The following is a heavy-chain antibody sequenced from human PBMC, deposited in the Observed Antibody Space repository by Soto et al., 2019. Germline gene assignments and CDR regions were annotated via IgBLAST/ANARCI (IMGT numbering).Heavy chain of an antibody. Sequence: QVQLQESGPGLVKPSQTLSLTCTGSVDSVSSGVYYWSWIRQHPGKGLEWIGYIYYTVSTYYHPSLKSRVIISVDTSTNQCSLKLSSVTAADTALYYCASAGHSYGFFAASWGQGTLVTVSS. CDR3: ASAGHSYGFFAAS. CDR1: VDSVSSGVYY. V-gene: IGHV4-31*03. CDR2: IYYTVST. D-gene: IGHD5-18*01. J-gene: IGHJ4*02.